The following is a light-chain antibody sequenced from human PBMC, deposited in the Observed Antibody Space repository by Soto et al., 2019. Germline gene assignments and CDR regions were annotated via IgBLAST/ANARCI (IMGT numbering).Light chain of an antibody. J-gene: IGLJ3*02. V-gene: IGLV4-69*01. CDR3: QTWGTGFLV. CDR2: LNNDGSH. CDR1: SGHSSYA. Sequence: QPVLTQSHSAPASLGASVKLTCTLSSGHSSYAIAWHQQQPEKGPRYLMKLNNDGSHNKGDGIPDRFSGSSSGAERYLTISSLPSEDEADYYCQTWGTGFLVFGGGTKVTVL.